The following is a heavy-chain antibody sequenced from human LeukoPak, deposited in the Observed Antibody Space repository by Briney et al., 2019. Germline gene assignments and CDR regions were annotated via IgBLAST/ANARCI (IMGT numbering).Heavy chain of an antibody. V-gene: IGHV3-30*02. D-gene: IGHD4-17*01. CDR1: GFTFSSYG. J-gene: IGHJ4*02. Sequence: PGGSLRLSCAASGFTFSSYGMHWVRQAPGKGLEWVAFIRYDGSNKYYTDSVKGRFTISRDNSKNTLYLQMNSLRAEDTAVYHCAKENWPPVTTPGLTYFDYGGQGTLVTVSS. CDR3: AKENWPPVTTPGLTYFDY. CDR2: IRYDGSNK.